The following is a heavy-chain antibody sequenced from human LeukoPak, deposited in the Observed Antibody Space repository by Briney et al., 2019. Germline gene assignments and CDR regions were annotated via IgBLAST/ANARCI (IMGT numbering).Heavy chain of an antibody. D-gene: IGHD6-13*01. CDR1: GFTSSSYS. J-gene: IGHJ4*02. Sequence: GGSLRLSCAASGFTSSSYSMNWVRQAPGKGLEWVSYISSSSSTIYYADSVKGRFTISRDNAKNSLYLQMNSLRAEDTAVYYCARDKGSSWYTSLDYWGQGTLVTVSS. CDR3: ARDKGSSWYTSLDY. V-gene: IGHV3-48*01. CDR2: ISSSSSTI.